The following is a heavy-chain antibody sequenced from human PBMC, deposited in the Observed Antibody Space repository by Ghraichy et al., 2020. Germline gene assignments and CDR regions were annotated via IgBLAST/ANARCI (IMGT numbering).Heavy chain of an antibody. V-gene: IGHV3-33*01. CDR3: AREGEMYSSSWYLDY. J-gene: IGHJ4*02. D-gene: IGHD6-13*01. CDR2: IWYDGSTK. Sequence: GGSLRLSCAASGFTFSSYGMHWVRQAPGKGLEWVSVIWYDGSTKYYADSVKGRFTISRDNSKNTLYLQMNSLRAEDTAVYYCAREGEMYSSSWYLDYWGQGTLVTVSS. CDR1: GFTFSSYG.